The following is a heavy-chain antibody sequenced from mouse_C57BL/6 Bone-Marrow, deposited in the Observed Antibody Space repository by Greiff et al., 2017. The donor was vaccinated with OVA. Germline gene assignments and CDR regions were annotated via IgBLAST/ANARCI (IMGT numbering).Heavy chain of an antibody. CDR3: ANDYYGSRYFDV. Sequence: DVKLVESGGGLVKPGGSLKLSCAASGFTFSDYGMHWVRQAPEKGLEWVAYISSGSSTIYYADTVKGRFTISRDNAKNTLFLQMTSLRSEDTAMYYCANDYYGSRYFDVWGTGTTVTVSS. V-gene: IGHV5-17*01. CDR1: GFTFSDYG. CDR2: ISSGSSTI. J-gene: IGHJ1*03. D-gene: IGHD1-1*01.